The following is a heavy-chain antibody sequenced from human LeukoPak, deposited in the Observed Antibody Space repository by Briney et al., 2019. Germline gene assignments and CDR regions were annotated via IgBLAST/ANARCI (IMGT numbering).Heavy chain of an antibody. CDR3: ARATLSDYYFNY. Sequence: ASVKVSCKASGYTFTSYYMHWVRQAPGQGLEWLGIINPSGGSTSYAQKFQGRLTVTRDTSTSTVYMELNSLRSEDTAVYFCARATLSDYYFNYWGQGTLVTVSS. J-gene: IGHJ4*02. CDR1: GYTFTSYY. V-gene: IGHV1-46*01. CDR2: INPSGGST.